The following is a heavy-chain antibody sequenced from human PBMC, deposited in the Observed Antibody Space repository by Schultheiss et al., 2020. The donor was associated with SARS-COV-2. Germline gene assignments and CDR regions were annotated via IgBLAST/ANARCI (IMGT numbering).Heavy chain of an antibody. CDR1: GYTFTSYG. V-gene: IGHV1-69*04. Sequence: SVKVSCKASGYTFTSYGISWVRQAPGQGLEWMGRIIPILGIANYAQKFQGRVTITADESTSTAYMELSRLRSDDTAVYYCAKDLFYWNGGLDDYWGQGTLVTVSS. D-gene: IGHD1-1*01. CDR2: IIPILGIA. J-gene: IGHJ4*02. CDR3: AKDLFYWNGGLDDY.